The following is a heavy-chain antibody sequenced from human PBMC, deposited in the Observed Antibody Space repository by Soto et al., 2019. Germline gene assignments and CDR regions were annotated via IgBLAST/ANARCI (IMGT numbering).Heavy chain of an antibody. J-gene: IGHJ4*02. CDR3: TKTHALYGRLTY. CDR1: GGSFSGYY. CDR2: INSSGPT. Sequence: SETLSLTCAVYGGSFSGYYWSWIRQPPGKRLEWIGSINSSGPTHYNPSLKSRLTISVDTSKNQFSLQLTSVTAADTAVYYCTKTHALYGRLTYWGLGTLVTVSS. D-gene: IGHD4-17*01. V-gene: IGHV4-34*01.